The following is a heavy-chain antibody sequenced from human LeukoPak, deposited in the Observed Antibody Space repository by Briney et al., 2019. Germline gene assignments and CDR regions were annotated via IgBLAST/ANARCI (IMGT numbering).Heavy chain of an antibody. CDR1: GYSLTSYW. J-gene: IGHJ4*02. CDR3: AKLGAHSSSWYGFCDY. Sequence: PGEALKISCKSSGYSLTSYWIGGGRQMPGKGLGWMGIIYPDDSDTRYSPSFQGPVTISVDRSISTAYLQWSSLKASDTAMYYCAKLGAHSSSWYGFCDYWGQGTLVTVSS. CDR2: IYPDDSDT. V-gene: IGHV5-51*01. D-gene: IGHD6-13*01.